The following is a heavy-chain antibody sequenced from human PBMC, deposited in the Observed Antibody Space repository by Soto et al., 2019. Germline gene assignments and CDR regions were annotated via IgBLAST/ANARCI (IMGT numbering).Heavy chain of an antibody. D-gene: IGHD3-22*01. V-gene: IGHV3-48*01. CDR3: ARDPSCYYDSSGYPR. CDR1: GFTFSSYS. CDR2: ISSSSSTI. J-gene: IGHJ4*02. Sequence: EVQLVESGGGLVQPGGSLRLSCAASGFTFSSYSMNWVRQAPGKGLEWVSYISSSSSTIYYADSVKGRFTISRDNAKNSLYLQMNSLRAEDTAVYYCARDPSCYYDSSGYPRWGQGTLVTVSS.